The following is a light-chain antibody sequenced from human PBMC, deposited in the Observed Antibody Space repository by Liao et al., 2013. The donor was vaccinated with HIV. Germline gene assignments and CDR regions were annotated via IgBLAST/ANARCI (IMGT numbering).Light chain of an antibody. Sequence: SYEVTQPPSVSVSPGQTASITCSGDNLGDKYACWFQQRPGQSPIMIIYEDSKRPSGIPERFSASHSGDTATLTISGTLPSDEAEFFCQTWDNSFVAFGGGTRLTVL. CDR1: NLGDKY. CDR3: QTWDNSFVA. V-gene: IGLV3-1*01. J-gene: IGLJ2*01. CDR2: EDS.